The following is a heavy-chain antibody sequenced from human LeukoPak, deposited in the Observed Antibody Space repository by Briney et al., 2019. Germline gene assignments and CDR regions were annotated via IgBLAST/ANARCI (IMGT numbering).Heavy chain of an antibody. J-gene: IGHJ4*02. CDR1: GGSISSSNYY. CDR2: IYYSGST. CDR3: ATLYYDRPFDY. D-gene: IGHD3-22*01. V-gene: IGHV4-39*01. Sequence: PSETLSLTCTVSGGSISSSNYYWGWIRQPPGKGLEWIGSIYYSGSTYYNPSLKSRVTISVDTSKNQFSLKLSSVTAADTAVYYCATLYYDRPFDYWGQGTLVTVSS.